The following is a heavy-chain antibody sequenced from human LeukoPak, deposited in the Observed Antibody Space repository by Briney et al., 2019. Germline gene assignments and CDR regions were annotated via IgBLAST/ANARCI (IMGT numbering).Heavy chain of an antibody. CDR1: GFTFSTYW. Sequence: GSLRLSCVASGFTFSTYWMHWVRQAPGEGLVWVSRISGDGSITNYADSVKGRFTISRDNAKNTLYLQMNSLRAEDTAVYYCVRDPQINWNRPSPLSWGQGTLVTVSS. J-gene: IGHJ5*02. CDR3: VRDPQINWNRPSPLS. V-gene: IGHV3-74*01. D-gene: IGHD1-20*01. CDR2: ISGDGSIT.